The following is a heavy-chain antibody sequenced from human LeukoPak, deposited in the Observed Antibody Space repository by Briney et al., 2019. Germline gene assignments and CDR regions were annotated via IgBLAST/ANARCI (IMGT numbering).Heavy chain of an antibody. CDR3: ASIMITFGGVIANFDY. Sequence: SETLSLTCTVSGDSIRSTSYYWGWIRQPPGKGLEWIGSIYYSGNTYYNPSLMSRVTISVDTSKNQFSLHLSSVTAADTAVYYCASIMITFGGVIANFDYWGQGTLVTVSS. J-gene: IGHJ4*02. CDR2: IYYSGNT. CDR1: GDSIRSTSYY. D-gene: IGHD3-16*02. V-gene: IGHV4-39*07.